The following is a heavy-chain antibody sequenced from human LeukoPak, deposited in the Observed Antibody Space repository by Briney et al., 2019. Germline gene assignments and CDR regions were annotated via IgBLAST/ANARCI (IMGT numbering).Heavy chain of an antibody. CDR1: GYTFTSYG. V-gene: IGHV1-18*01. J-gene: IGHJ6*03. D-gene: IGHD3-3*01. CDR3: ARGSYDFWSGYLTTYYYYYMDV. CDR2: ISAYNGNT. Sequence: ASVKVSCKASGYTFTSYGISWVRQAPGQGLEWMGWISAYNGNTNYAQELQGRVTMTTDTSTSTAYMELRSLRSDDTAVYYCARGSYDFWSGYLTTYYYYYMDVWGKGTTVTVSS.